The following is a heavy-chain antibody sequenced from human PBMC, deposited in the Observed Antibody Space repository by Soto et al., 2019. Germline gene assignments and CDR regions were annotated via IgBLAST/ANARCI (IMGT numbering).Heavy chain of an antibody. V-gene: IGHV4-31*03. D-gene: IGHD6-6*01. CDR3: AREEAPRIARWFDP. CDR1: GGSISSVNFY. Sequence: QVQLQESGPGLVKPSQTLSLTCTVSGGSISSVNFYWNWIRQHPGKGLEWIGFISYSGSTYYNPSLRSRVTISVDTSKNHFSLKLSSVTAADTAVYFCAREEAPRIARWFDPWGQGTLVTVSS. J-gene: IGHJ5*02. CDR2: ISYSGST.